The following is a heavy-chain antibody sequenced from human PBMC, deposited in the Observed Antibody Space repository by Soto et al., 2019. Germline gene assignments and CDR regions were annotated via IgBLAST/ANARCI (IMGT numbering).Heavy chain of an antibody. D-gene: IGHD5-18*01. CDR2: ISYDGSNK. V-gene: IGHV3-30*03. CDR1: GFTFSSYG. CDR3: TMDTAELRAEEWYYYYGMDV. Sequence: GGSLRLSCAASGFTFSSYGMHWVRQAPGKGLEWVAVISYDGSNKYYADSVKGRFTISRDNSKNTLYLQMNSLRAEDTAVYYCTMDTAELRAEEWYYYYGMDVWGQGTTVTVSS. J-gene: IGHJ6*02.